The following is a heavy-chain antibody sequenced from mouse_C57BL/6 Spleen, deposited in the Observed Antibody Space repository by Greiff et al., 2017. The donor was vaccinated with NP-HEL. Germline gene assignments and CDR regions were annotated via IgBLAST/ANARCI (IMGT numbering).Heavy chain of an antibody. V-gene: IGHV1-82*01. CDR3: AREGYGNFLMDY. D-gene: IGHD2-1*01. J-gene: IGHJ4*01. CDR2: IYPGDGDT. Sequence: VQLQQSGPELVKPGASVKISCKASGYAFSSSWMNWVKQRPGKGLEWIGRIYPGDGDTNYNGKFKGKATLTADKSSSTAYMQLSSLTSEDSAVYFCAREGYGNFLMDYWGQGTSVTVSS. CDR1: GYAFSSSW.